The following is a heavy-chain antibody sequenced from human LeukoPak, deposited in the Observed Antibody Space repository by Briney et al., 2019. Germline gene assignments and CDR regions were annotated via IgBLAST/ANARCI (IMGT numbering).Heavy chain of an antibody. J-gene: IGHJ6*02. CDR2: IYYSGST. V-gene: IGHV4-39*01. CDR1: GGSISSVSYY. D-gene: IGHD1-26*01. Sequence: PSETLSLTCTVSGGSISSVSYYWGWIRQPPGKGLEWIGSIYYSGSTCYNPSLKSRVTVSVDTSKNQFYLRLSSVTAADTAVYYCASLGRGGSYYYYFGMDVWGQGTTVIVSS. CDR3: ASLGRGGSYYYYFGMDV.